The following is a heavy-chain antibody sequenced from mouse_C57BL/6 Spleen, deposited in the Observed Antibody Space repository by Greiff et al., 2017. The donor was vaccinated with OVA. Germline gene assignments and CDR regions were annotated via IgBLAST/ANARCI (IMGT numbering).Heavy chain of an antibody. Sequence: EVHLVESGPELVKPGASVKIPCKASGYTFTDYNMDWVKQSHGKSLEWIGDINPNNGGTIYNQKFKGKATLTVDKSSSTAYMELRSLTSEDTAVYYCARWIYYYGSYAMDYWGQGTSVTVSS. CDR2: INPNNGGT. V-gene: IGHV1-18*01. J-gene: IGHJ4*01. CDR3: ARWIYYYGSYAMDY. CDR1: GYTFTDYN. D-gene: IGHD1-1*01.